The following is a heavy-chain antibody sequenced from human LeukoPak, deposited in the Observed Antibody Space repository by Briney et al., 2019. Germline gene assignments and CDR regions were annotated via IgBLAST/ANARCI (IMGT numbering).Heavy chain of an antibody. V-gene: IGHV3-53*01. CDR2: IRSGGRT. Sequence: GGSLRLSCAASGFSVSSNYMSWVRQAPGKGLEWVAVIRSGGRTYYADSVKGRFTISRDNSKNTLYLQMNSLRAEDTAVYYCARISSWYDFDYWGQGTLVTVSS. CDR3: ARISSWYDFDY. CDR1: GFSVSSNY. J-gene: IGHJ4*02. D-gene: IGHD6-13*01.